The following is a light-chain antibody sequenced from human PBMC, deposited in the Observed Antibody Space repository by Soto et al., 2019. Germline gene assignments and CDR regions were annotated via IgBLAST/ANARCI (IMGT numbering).Light chain of an antibody. CDR1: QSVDRA. CDR3: HQYRHWPPLT. CDR2: GAS. V-gene: IGKV3-15*01. J-gene: IGKJ4*01. Sequence: EIVMTQSPATLSVSPGETATLSCRASQSVDRAVAWYQHKPGQDPRLLIVGASFRATGVPGRFSGGGSGTEFTLTISSLQADEFAVYYCHQYRHWPPLTFGGGTAVEIK.